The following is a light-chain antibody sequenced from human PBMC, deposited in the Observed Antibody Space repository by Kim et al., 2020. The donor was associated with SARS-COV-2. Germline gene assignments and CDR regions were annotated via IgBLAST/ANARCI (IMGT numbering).Light chain of an antibody. J-gene: IGKJ5*01. CDR2: WST. CDR1: QSCVLQ. V-gene: IGKV3-15*01. CDR3: QQFYNWPPIT. Sequence: SPGGGAPLPCRARQSCVLQVALYPDQPGPAPRPLLLWSTARATGIPARFSGSGSGTEFTLTISSLQSEDVAVYYCQQFYNWPPITFGQGTRLEIK.